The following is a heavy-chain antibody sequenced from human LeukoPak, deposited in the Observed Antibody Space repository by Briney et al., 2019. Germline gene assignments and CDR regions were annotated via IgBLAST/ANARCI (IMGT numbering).Heavy chain of an antibody. CDR3: ARAIEVAGTADY. D-gene: IGHD6-19*01. J-gene: IGHJ4*02. V-gene: IGHV1-18*01. Sequence: ASVKVSCKASGYTFTNYGISWVRQAPGQGLEWMGWISAYNRNTNYAQKLQGRVTMTTDTSTSTVPMELRSLRSDDTAVYYCARAIEVAGTADYWGQGTLVTVSS. CDR2: ISAYNRNT. CDR1: GYTFTNYG.